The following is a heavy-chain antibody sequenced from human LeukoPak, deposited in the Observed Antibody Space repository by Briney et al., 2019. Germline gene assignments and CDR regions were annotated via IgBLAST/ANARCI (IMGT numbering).Heavy chain of an antibody. V-gene: IGHV3-30-3*01. CDR2: ISYDGSNK. J-gene: IGHJ4*02. D-gene: IGHD2/OR15-2a*01. CDR3: AGRRECDY. CDR1: GFTFSSYA. Sequence: GGSLRLSCAASGFTFSSYAMHWVRQAPGKGLEWVAVISYDGSNKYYADSVKGRFTISRDNSKNTPYLQMNSLRAEDTAVYYCAGRRECDYWGQGTLVTVSS.